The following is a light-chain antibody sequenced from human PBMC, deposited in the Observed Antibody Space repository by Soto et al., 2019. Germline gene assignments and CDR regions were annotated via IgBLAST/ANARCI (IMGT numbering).Light chain of an antibody. CDR1: QSVSSN. CDR3: QQYNNWPWT. CDR2: GAS. V-gene: IGKV3-15*01. Sequence: EVVMTQSPATLSVSPGERATLSCRASQSVSSNLAWYQQKPGQAPRLLIYGASTRATGIPARFNGSGSGTEFTLTISSLQSEDFAVYYCQQYNNWPWTFGQGTKVDIK. J-gene: IGKJ1*01.